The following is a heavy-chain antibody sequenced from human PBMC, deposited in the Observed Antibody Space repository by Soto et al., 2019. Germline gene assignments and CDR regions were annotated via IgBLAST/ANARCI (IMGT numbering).Heavy chain of an antibody. CDR1: GFSLSTSGVG. CDR3: AHSINSYNVWYYFDY. D-gene: IGHD5-18*01. Sequence: ESGPKLVNTPQTLTLTCTFSGFSLSTSGVGVGWIRQPPGKALEWLALIYWDDDKRYSPSLKSRLTITKDTSKNQVVLTMTNMDPVDTATYYCAHSINSYNVWYYFDYWGQGTLVTVSS. CDR2: IYWDDDK. V-gene: IGHV2-5*02. J-gene: IGHJ4*02.